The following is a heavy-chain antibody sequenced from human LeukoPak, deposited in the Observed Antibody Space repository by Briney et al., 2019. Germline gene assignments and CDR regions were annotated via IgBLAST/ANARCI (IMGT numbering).Heavy chain of an antibody. CDR3: ARDGVFGELNTYFDY. Sequence: ASVKVSCKASGYTFTSYGISWVRQAPGQGLEWMGWISAYNGNTNYAQKLQGRVTMTTDTSTSTAYMVLRSPRSDDTAVYYCARDGVFGELNTYFDYWGQGTLVTVSS. CDR1: GYTFTSYG. J-gene: IGHJ4*02. V-gene: IGHV1-18*01. CDR2: ISAYNGNT. D-gene: IGHD3-10*02.